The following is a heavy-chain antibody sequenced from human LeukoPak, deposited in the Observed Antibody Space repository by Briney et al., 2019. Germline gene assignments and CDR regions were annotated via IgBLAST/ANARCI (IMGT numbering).Heavy chain of an antibody. CDR1: GGSISSYY. D-gene: IGHD2-2*01. V-gene: IGHV4-59*01. Sequence: SETLSLTCTVPGGSISSYYWSWIRQPPGKGLEWIGYIYYSGSTNYNPSLKSRVTISVDTSKNQFSLKLSSVTAADTAVYYCARERCSSTSCYPWFDPWGQGTLVTVSS. J-gene: IGHJ5*02. CDR3: ARERCSSTSCYPWFDP. CDR2: IYYSGST.